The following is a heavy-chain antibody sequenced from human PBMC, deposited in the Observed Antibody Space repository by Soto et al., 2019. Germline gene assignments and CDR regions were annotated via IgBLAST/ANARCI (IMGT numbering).Heavy chain of an antibody. CDR3: ARRNYFESSGYNHFDY. Sequence: QVQLQESGPGLVKPSETLSLTCQVSGASVGGHYWSWIRQPPGKGLEWIGFDDYTGSTKTNPFLKSRVTISIDTSNIQFSLRLRSVTAADTAVYFCARRNYFESSGYNHFDYWGQGILVTVSS. CDR1: GASVGGHY. D-gene: IGHD3-22*01. V-gene: IGHV4-59*02. CDR2: DDYTGST. J-gene: IGHJ4*02.